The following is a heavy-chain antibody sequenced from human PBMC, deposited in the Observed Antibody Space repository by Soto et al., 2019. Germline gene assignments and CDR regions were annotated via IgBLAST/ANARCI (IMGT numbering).Heavy chain of an antibody. CDR1: GFTFDDYA. D-gene: IGHD3-22*01. J-gene: IGHJ6*02. V-gene: IGHV3-9*01. CDR3: AKVGYYYDSSGYYYDYYGMDV. Sequence: PGGSLRLSCAASGFTFDDYAMHWVRQAPGKGLEWVSGISWNSGSIGYADSVKGRFTISRDNAKNSLYLQMNSLRAEDTALYYCAKVGYYYDSSGYYYDYYGMDVWGQGTTVTVSS. CDR2: ISWNSGSI.